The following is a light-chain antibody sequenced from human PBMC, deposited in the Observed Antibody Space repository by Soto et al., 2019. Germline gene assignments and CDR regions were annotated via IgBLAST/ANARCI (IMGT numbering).Light chain of an antibody. CDR3: QQFNSVPYT. V-gene: IGKV1-5*03. CDR2: EVS. CDR1: RSAGEW. J-gene: IGKJ2*01. Sequence: DIQMTQSPSTLSASVGDRVTITCRASRSAGEWLAWYQQKPGKAPKLLIYEVSRLHSGVSSRFSAGGSETEFSLTIDSLQPDDFAIYYCQQFNSVPYTFGPGTKVEIK.